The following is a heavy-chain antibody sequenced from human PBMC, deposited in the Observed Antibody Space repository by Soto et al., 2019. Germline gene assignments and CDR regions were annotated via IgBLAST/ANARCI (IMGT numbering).Heavy chain of an antibody. Sequence: ASVKVSCKASGYTFTGYYMHWVRQAPGQGLEWMGWINPNSGGTNYAQKFQGWVTMTRDTSISTAYMELSRLRSDDTAVYYCARDQYSSGWYHYYYYGMDVWGQGSTVTVSS. V-gene: IGHV1-2*04. CDR3: ARDQYSSGWYHYYYYGMDV. D-gene: IGHD6-19*01. CDR2: INPNSGGT. CDR1: GYTFTGYY. J-gene: IGHJ6*02.